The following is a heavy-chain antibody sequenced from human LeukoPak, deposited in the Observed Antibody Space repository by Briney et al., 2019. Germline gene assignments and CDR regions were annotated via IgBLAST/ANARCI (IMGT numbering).Heavy chain of an antibody. CDR1: GDSISSKSYY. CDR2: IFYRGST. CDR3: ARDKAAAVADY. Sequence: SETLSLTCIVSGDSISSKSYYWDWIRQPPGGGLEWMGSIFYRGSTYYNPSLKSRVTISIDTSKNQFSLKLSSVTAADTAVYYCARDKAAAVADYWGQGTLVTVPS. V-gene: IGHV4-39*07. J-gene: IGHJ4*02. D-gene: IGHD6-13*01.